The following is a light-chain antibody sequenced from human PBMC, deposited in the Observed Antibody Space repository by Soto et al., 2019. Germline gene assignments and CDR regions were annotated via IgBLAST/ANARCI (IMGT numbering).Light chain of an antibody. CDR1: QDISNY. Sequence: DIQMTQSPSSLSASVGDRVTITCQASQDISNYLNWYQQKPGKAPKLLIYDASNLETGVPSRFSRSGSGTDFTFPISSLQPEDIATYYCQQYDNHPFFSTFGPGTKVDIK. J-gene: IGKJ3*01. CDR3: QQYDNHPFFST. CDR2: DAS. V-gene: IGKV1-33*01.